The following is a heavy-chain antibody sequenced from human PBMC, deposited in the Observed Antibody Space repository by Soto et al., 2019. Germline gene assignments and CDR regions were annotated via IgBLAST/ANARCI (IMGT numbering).Heavy chain of an antibody. Sequence: QVQLMQSGGGLVKPGGSLRISCAASGSMFSDYYMTWIRQTPVKGLEWVAYISTASDTTYVDSVRGRFTIYRDNARNSLYLQMNSLRAEDSAVYFCGRGHYTMDVWGQGTTVTVS. J-gene: IGHJ6*02. V-gene: IGHV3-11*03. CDR1: GSMFSDYY. CDR3: GRGHYTMDV. CDR2: ISTASDT.